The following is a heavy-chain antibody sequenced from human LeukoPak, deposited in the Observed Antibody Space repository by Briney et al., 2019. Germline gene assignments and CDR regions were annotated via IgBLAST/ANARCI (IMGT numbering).Heavy chain of an antibody. CDR2: IYSNGIT. CDR3: ARRAYYDGSGYSPASGYFDL. Sequence: PSETLSLTCTVSGGSIFSYYWNWIRQPPGKGLEWIGYIYSNGITSYNPSLRSRGTISIATSKNQFSLRLRSVTAADTAIYYCARRAYYDGSGYSPASGYFDLWGRGTLVSVSS. J-gene: IGHJ2*01. V-gene: IGHV4-4*08. D-gene: IGHD3-22*01. CDR1: GGSIFSYY.